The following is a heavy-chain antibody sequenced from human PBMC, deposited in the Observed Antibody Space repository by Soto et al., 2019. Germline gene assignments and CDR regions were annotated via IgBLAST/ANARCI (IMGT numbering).Heavy chain of an antibody. CDR3: AGGYSNSLGAFDY. D-gene: IGHD6-13*01. Sequence: QVHLQESGPGLVKPSQTLSLTCSVSGGSINSGDYYWSCIRQPPGKGLEWIGYIYYRASTYYNPSLKSRVTISVDRSKNQFSLKLSSVTAADTAVYYCAGGYSNSLGAFDYWGQGTLVTVSS. V-gene: IGHV4-30-4*01. J-gene: IGHJ4*02. CDR2: IYYRAST. CDR1: GGSINSGDYY.